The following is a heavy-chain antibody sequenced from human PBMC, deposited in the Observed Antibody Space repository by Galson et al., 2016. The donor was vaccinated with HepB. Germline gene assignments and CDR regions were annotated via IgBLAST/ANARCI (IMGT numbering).Heavy chain of an antibody. Sequence: SLRLSCAGSGFTFKKHAMSWVRQAPGKGLEWVSVVSGSGGSTYYANSVKGRFTISRDNLKNTVFLQMNSLRVDDTAVYFCARGPDDFWRGTWLDSWGQGVLVTVSS. CDR3: ARGPDDFWRGTWLDS. V-gene: IGHV3-23*01. CDR2: VSGSGGST. CDR1: GFTFKKHA. D-gene: IGHD3-3*01. J-gene: IGHJ5*01.